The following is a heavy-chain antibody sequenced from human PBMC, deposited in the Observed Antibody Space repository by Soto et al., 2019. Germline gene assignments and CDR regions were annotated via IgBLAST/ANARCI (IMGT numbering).Heavy chain of an antibody. J-gene: IGHJ6*02. CDR3: AKDLLQYSIVAAGYNYGLDV. CDR2: ISGSGGST. V-gene: IGHV3-23*01. Sequence: EVKLLESGGGLVQPGGSLRLSCAASGFTFSSYAMSWVRQAPGKGLEWVSVISGSGGSTHHADSVKGRFTISRDNSKHTLFLQMNSLRAEDTAVYYCAKDLLQYSIVAAGYNYGLDVWGQGTTVTVSS. D-gene: IGHD6-13*01. CDR1: GFTFSSYA.